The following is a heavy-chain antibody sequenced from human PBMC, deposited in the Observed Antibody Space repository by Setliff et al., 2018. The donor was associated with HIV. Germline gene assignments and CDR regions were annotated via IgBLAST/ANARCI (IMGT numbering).Heavy chain of an antibody. CDR1: GGSISNYY. J-gene: IGHJ5*02. CDR2: INHSGSP. D-gene: IGHD6-13*01. Sequence: TLSLTCTVSGGSISNYYWTWIRQPPGKGLEWIGDINHSGSPKYNPSLKSRVTVSVDTSKNQFSLKLSSVTAADTAVHYCARDSSSWYGADWFDPWGQGTLVTVSS. V-gene: IGHV4-34*01. CDR3: ARDSSSWYGADWFDP.